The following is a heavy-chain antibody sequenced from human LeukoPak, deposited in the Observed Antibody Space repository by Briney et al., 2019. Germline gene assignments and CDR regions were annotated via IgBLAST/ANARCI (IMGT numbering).Heavy chain of an antibody. CDR3: ARVGCSGGSCYPDY. Sequence: PSETLSLTCTVSGGSISSSSYYWGWIRQPPGKGLEWIGSIYYSGSTYYNPSLKSRVTISAYTSKNQLSLKLSSVTAADTAVYYCARVGCSGGSCYPDYWGQGTLVTVSS. J-gene: IGHJ4*02. D-gene: IGHD2-15*01. V-gene: IGHV4-39*07. CDR2: IYYSGST. CDR1: GGSISSSSYY.